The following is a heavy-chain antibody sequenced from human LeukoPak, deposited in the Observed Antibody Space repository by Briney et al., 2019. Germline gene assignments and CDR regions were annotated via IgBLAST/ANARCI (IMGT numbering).Heavy chain of an antibody. J-gene: IGHJ6*03. CDR3: TKELHVAVAVADYYYFYMDV. CDR2: INGGGNTT. V-gene: IGHV3-23*01. Sequence: GGSLRLSCAATGFAFSSFAMGWVRQSPGKGLEWLSTINGGGNTTFYADSVKGRFTISRDNSKNTLYLHMDSLRPDDTAIYYCTKELHVAVAVADYYYFYMDVWGRGTAVTVSS. D-gene: IGHD6-19*01. CDR1: GFAFSSFA.